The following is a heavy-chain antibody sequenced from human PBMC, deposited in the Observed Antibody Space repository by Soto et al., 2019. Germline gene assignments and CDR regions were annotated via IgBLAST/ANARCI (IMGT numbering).Heavy chain of an antibody. CDR1: GFTFSSYW. Sequence: SLRLSCAASGFTFSSYWMSWVRRAPGKGLEWVANIKQDGSEKYYVDSVKGRFTISRDNAKNSLYLQMNSLRAEDTAVYYCARDSYYDILTGYLDYYYGMDVWGQGTTVTVSS. CDR2: IKQDGSEK. V-gene: IGHV3-7*03. J-gene: IGHJ6*02. D-gene: IGHD3-9*01. CDR3: ARDSYYDILTGYLDYYYGMDV.